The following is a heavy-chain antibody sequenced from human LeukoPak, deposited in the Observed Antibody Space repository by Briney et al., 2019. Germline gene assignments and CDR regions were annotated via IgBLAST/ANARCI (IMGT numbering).Heavy chain of an antibody. CDR3: ARGPTTVTRAFDY. V-gene: IGHV4-4*07. CDR1: GDSISIYY. CDR2: IYISGST. J-gene: IGHJ4*02. Sequence: PSETLSLTCTVSGDSISIYYWSWIRQPAGKGLEWIGRIYISGSTNYNPSLKSRVTMSVDTSKNQFSLKLSSVTAADTAVYYCARGPTTVTRAFDYWGQGTLVTVSS. D-gene: IGHD4-17*01.